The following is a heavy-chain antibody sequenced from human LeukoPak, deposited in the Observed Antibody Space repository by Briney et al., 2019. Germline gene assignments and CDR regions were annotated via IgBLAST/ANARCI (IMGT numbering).Heavy chain of an antibody. CDR3: ARGVAAAGILGY. J-gene: IGHJ4*02. CDR2: ISSDGGSI. Sequence: GGSLRLSCAASGFTFSSNFMNWVRQAPGKGLEYVSAISSDGGSIDYANSVKGRFTMSRDNSKNTLYLQMGSLRAEDMGVYYCARGVAAAGILGYWGQGTLVTVSS. D-gene: IGHD6-13*01. CDR1: GFTFSSNF. V-gene: IGHV3-64*01.